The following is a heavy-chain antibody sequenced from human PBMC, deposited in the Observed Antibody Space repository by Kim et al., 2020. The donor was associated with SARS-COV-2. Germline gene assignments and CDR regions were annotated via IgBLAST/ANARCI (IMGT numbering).Heavy chain of an antibody. CDR1: GYSFTSYW. V-gene: IGHV5-51*01. CDR2: IYPGDSDT. J-gene: IGHJ4*02. Sequence: GESLKISCKGSGYSFTSYWIGWVRQMPGKGLEWMGIIYPGDSDTRYSPSFQGQVTISADKSISTAYLQWSSLKASDTAMYYCARHPTYYYDSSGSLHFDSWGQGTLVAVSS. CDR3: ARHPTYYYDSSGSLHFDS. D-gene: IGHD3-22*01.